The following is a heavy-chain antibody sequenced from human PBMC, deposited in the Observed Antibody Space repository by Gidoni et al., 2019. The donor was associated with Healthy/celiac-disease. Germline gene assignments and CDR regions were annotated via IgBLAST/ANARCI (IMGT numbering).Heavy chain of an antibody. CDR1: GFTFSSSA. D-gene: IGHD6-25*01. CDR2: ISVRCGRT. CDR3: AKWAGSVDY. Sequence: EVQLLESGGGLVQPGWSLRLCCAASGFTFSSSAMSWVRQAPGMGLEWFSGISVRCGRTYWADSVKGRFTISRDNSKNTLYLQMNRLRAEDTAVYYCAKWAGSVDYWGQGTLVTVSA. V-gene: IGHV3-23*01. J-gene: IGHJ4*02.